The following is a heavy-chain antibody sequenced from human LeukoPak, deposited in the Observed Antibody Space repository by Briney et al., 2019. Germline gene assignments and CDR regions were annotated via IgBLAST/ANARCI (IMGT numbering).Heavy chain of an antibody. D-gene: IGHD6-13*01. CDR2: ISSSSSTI. CDR3: ARDDSSRPLDY. J-gene: IGHJ4*02. V-gene: IGHV3-48*04. Sequence: GGSLRLSCAASGFTFGSYSMNWVRQAPGKGLEWVSYISSSSSTIYYADSVKGRFTISRDNAKNSLYLQMNSLRAEDTAVYYCARDDSSRPLDYWGQGTLVTVSS. CDR1: GFTFGSYS.